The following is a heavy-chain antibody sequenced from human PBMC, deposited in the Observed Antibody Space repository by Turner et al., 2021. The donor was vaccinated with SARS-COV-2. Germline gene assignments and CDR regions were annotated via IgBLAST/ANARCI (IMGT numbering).Heavy chain of an antibody. CDR2: IHANSGGT. V-gene: IGHV1-2*02. Sequence: QVQLVQSGAEVKKPGASVKVSCKASGYTFTGYYMHWVRQAPGQGLEWMGWIHANSGGTNYARKFQGRVTMTRDTSISTAYMELSGLRSDDTAVYYCATGYQLRVNWFDPWGQGTLVTVSS. CDR1: GYTFTGYY. J-gene: IGHJ5*02. CDR3: ATGYQLRVNWFDP. D-gene: IGHD2-2*01.